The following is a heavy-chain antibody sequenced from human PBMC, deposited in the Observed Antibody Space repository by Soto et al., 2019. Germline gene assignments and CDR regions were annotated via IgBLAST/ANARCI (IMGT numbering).Heavy chain of an antibody. Sequence: SETLSLTCTVSGGYISSSSYYWGWIRQPPGKGLEWIGSIYYSWSTYYNPSLKSRVTISVDTSKNQFSLKLSSVTAADTAVYYCARHTLMITFGGFYFDYWGQGTLVTVSS. J-gene: IGHJ4*02. CDR1: GGYISSSSYY. CDR2: IYYSWST. V-gene: IGHV4-39*01. CDR3: ARHTLMITFGGFYFDY. D-gene: IGHD3-16*01.